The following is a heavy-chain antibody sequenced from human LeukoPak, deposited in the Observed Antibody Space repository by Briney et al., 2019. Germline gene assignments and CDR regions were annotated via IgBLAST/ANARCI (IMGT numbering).Heavy chain of an antibody. D-gene: IGHD3-22*01. Sequence: SQTLSLTCTVSGGSISSYYWSWIRQPAGKGLEWIGRIYTSGSTNYNPSLKSRVTMSVDTSKNQFSLKLSSVTAADTAVYYCARDTDGYYYDSSGSPFDYWGQGTLVTVSS. CDR1: GGSISSYY. CDR2: IYTSGST. J-gene: IGHJ4*02. CDR3: ARDTDGYYYDSSGSPFDY. V-gene: IGHV4-4*07.